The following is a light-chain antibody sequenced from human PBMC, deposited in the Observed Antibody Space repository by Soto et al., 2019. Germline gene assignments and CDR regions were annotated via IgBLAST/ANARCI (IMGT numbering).Light chain of an antibody. V-gene: IGKV3-11*01. Sequence: EIVLTQSPATLSLSPGERATLSCRASQSVNIYLAWYQQTPGPAPRLLIYDASNRATGIPARFSGSGSGTDFTLTISSLEPEDIAVYYCQQRSNWRVTFGGGTKVDI. CDR1: QSVNIY. J-gene: IGKJ4*01. CDR3: QQRSNWRVT. CDR2: DAS.